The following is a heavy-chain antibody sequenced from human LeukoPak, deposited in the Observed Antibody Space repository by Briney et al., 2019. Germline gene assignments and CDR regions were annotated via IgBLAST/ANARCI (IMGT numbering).Heavy chain of an antibody. Sequence: SETLSLTCTVSGGSISSYYWSWIRQPPGKGLEWIGYIYYSGSTNYNPSLKSRVTISVDTSKNQFSLKLSSVTAADTAVYYCARHYAEYSYGYLIDRYYFGYWGQGTLVTVSS. J-gene: IGHJ4*02. CDR3: ARHYAEYSYGYLIDRYYFGY. D-gene: IGHD5-18*01. V-gene: IGHV4-59*08. CDR1: GGSISSYY. CDR2: IYYSGST.